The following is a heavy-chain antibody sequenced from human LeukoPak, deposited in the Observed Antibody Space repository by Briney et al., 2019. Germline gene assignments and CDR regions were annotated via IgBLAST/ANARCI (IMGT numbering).Heavy chain of an antibody. Sequence: TLSLICTVSGDSISSGDYSWGWIRQPSGKGLEWIGYIFHTGNSYYNPSLRSRVTISVDRSRNQFSLRLTSVTAADTAVYYCARKLWFVNAPRSWPDPWGPGTLVAVSS. CDR2: IFHTGNS. CDR3: ARKLWFVNAPRSWPDP. J-gene: IGHJ5*02. D-gene: IGHD3-10*01. V-gene: IGHV4-30-2*01. CDR1: GDSISSGDYS.